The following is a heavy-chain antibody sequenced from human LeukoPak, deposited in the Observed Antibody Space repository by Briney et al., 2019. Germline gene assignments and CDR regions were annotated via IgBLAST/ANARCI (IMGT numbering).Heavy chain of an antibody. CDR3: ARDNSRVDSVGRAAWWFDP. CDR1: GGTFSSYA. CDR2: IIPIFGTA. Sequence: GASVKVSCKASGGTFSSYAISWVRQAPGQGLEWMGGIIPIFGTANYAQKFQGRVTITADKSTSTDYMELSSLTSEDTAVYYCARDNSRVDSVGRAAWWFDPWGQGTLVTVSS. V-gene: IGHV1-69*06. J-gene: IGHJ5*02. D-gene: IGHD1-26*01.